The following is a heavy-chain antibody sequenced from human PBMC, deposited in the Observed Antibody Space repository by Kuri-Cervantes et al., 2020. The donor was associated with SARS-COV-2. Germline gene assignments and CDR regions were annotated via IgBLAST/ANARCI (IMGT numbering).Heavy chain of an antibody. V-gene: IGHV4-30-4*08. CDR2: IYYSGST. CDR3: ARALAARADY. J-gene: IGHJ4*02. D-gene: IGHD6-6*01. Sequence: LRLSCTVSGGSISSSSYYWGWIRQPPGKGLEWIGYIYYSGSTYYNPSLKSRVTISVDTSTNQFSLKLSSVTAADTAVYYCARALAARADYWGQGTLVTVSS. CDR1: GGSISSSSYY.